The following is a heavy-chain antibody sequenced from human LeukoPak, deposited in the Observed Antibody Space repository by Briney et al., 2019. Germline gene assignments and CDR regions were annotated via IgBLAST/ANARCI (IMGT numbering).Heavy chain of an antibody. V-gene: IGHV4-39*07. CDR1: GGSISSSTYY. CDR2: IYHSGST. J-gene: IGHJ4*02. Sequence: SETLSLTCTVSGGSISSSTYYWGWIRQPPGKGLEWIGSIYHSGSTYYNPSLKSRVTISVDTSKNQFSLKLSSVTAADTAVYYCARNGPANYWGQGTLVTVSS. CDR3: ARNGPANY.